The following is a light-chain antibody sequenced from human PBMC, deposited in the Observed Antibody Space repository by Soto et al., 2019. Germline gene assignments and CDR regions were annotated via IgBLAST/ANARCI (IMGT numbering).Light chain of an antibody. J-gene: IGKJ1*01. V-gene: IGKV3-20*01. CDR1: QSVSSN. CDR3: QQYGSSGT. CDR2: GAS. Sequence: EIVLTQSPGTLSLSPGEGATLSCRASQSVSSNLDWYQQKPGQAPRLLIYGASTRATGIPARFSGSGSGTDFTLTISSLQSEDFAVYYCQQYGSSGTFGQGTKVDIK.